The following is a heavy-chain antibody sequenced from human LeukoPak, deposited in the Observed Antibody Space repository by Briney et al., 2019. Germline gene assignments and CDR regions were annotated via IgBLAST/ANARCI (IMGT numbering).Heavy chain of an antibody. CDR1: GFTFSSYS. CDR2: ISSISSYI. CDR3: ARAGYSSGSPPKCFDY. J-gene: IGHJ4*02. D-gene: IGHD6-19*01. V-gene: IGHV3-21*01. Sequence: SGGSLRLSWAASGFTFSSYSMNWGRQAPGKGLEWVSSISSISSYIYYADSVKGRCTISRDNAKNSLYLQMNSLRAEDTAVYYCARAGYSSGSPPKCFDYWGQGTLVTVSS.